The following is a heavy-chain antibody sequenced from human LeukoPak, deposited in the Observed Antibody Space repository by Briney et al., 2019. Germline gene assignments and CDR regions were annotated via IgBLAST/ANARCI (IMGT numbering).Heavy chain of an antibody. CDR2: ISGSGGST. J-gene: IGHJ4*02. CDR3: ASRTTTGNFDY. D-gene: IGHD1-1*01. CDR1: GFTFSSYG. Sequence: GGSLRLSCAASGFTFSSYGMSWVRQAPGKGLEWVSAISGSGGSTYYADSVKGRFTISRDNSKNTRYLQINSLRAEDTAVYYCASRTTTGNFDYWGQGTLVTVSS. V-gene: IGHV3-23*01.